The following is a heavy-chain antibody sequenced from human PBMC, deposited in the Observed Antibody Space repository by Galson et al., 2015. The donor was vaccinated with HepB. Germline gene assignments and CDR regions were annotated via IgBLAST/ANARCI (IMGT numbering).Heavy chain of an antibody. D-gene: IGHD3-10*01. CDR2: ISWNSGSI. Sequence: SLRLSCAASGFTFDDYAMHWVRQASGKGLEWVSGISWNSGSIGYADSVRGRFTISRDNAKNSLYLQMNSLRAEDTALYYCAKGGMVRGGIIDPPGYWGQGTLVTVSS. CDR3: AKGGMVRGGIIDPPGY. V-gene: IGHV3-9*01. CDR1: GFTFDDYA. J-gene: IGHJ4*02.